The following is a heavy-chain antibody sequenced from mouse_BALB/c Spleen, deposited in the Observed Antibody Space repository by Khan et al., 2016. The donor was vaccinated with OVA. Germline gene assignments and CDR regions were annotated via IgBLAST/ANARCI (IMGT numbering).Heavy chain of an antibody. CDR3: ARIYGSDFDY. CDR1: GYSFTGYF. D-gene: IGHD1-1*01. Sequence: EVQLKESGPELVKPGASVKISCKASGYSFTGYFMNWVMQSHGKSLEWIGRINPHIGETFYNKKFKDKATLTVDKSSSTAHMELRSLASEDSAVYYCARIYGSDFDYWGQGTTLTVSS. J-gene: IGHJ2*01. CDR2: INPHIGET. V-gene: IGHV1-20*02.